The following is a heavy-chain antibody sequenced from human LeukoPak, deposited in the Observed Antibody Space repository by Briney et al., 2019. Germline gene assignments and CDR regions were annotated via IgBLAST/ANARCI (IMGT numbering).Heavy chain of an antibody. V-gene: IGHV4-59*08. CDR1: GGSLSSYY. D-gene: IGHD2-21*02. CDR2: IYYSGST. J-gene: IGHJ3*02. Sequence: SETLSLTCTVSGGSLSSYYWSWIRQPPGKGLEWVGYIYYSGSTYYNPSLKSRVTISVDTSKNQFSLKLSSVTAADTAVYYCAASCGGDCYSADAFDIWGQGTMVTVSS. CDR3: AASCGGDCYSADAFDI.